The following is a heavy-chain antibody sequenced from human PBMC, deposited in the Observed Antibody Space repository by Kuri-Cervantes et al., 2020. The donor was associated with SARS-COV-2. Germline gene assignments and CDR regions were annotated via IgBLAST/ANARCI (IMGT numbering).Heavy chain of an antibody. Sequence: GESLKISCAASGFAFNSYAMDWVRQAPGKGLEWVSCISSNSKYIYYGDSVKGRFTVSRDNAMNSVFLEMNSLRADDTAVYYCARDGVPHSAVAYYYSYNMDVWGKGTTVTVSS. CDR2: ISSNSKYI. V-gene: IGHV3-21*06. D-gene: IGHD5-18*01. CDR3: ARDGVPHSAVAYYYSYNMDV. J-gene: IGHJ6*03. CDR1: GFAFNSYA.